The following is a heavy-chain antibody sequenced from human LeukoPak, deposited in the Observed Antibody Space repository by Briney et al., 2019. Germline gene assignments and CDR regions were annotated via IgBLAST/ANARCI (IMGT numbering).Heavy chain of an antibody. CDR3: ARGYSYGHKGRYYFDY. Sequence: GASVKLCCKASGGTFSSYAISWVRQAPGQGLEWMGGFIPIFGTADYAQKFQGRVTIPADASTSTAYMDLSSLRSEDTAGYYCARGYSYGHKGRYYFDYWGQGALVTVSS. J-gene: IGHJ4*02. CDR2: FIPIFGTA. CDR1: GGTFSSYA. D-gene: IGHD5-18*01. V-gene: IGHV1-69*01.